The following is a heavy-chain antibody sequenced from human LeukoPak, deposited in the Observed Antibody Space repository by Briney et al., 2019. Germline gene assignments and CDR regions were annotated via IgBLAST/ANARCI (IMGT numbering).Heavy chain of an antibody. CDR2: INPSGDST. CDR3: VRHFPEFSDTWRLWTNHWFDP. CDR1: GYSFSNYY. V-gene: IGHV1-46*01. Sequence: ASVNVSCKASGYSFSNYYMHWVRQAPGQGLEWMGIINPSGDSTSYAQKFQGRVNMTRDTSTSTVYMELTSLRSEDTAVYYCVRHFPEFSDTWRLWTNHWFDPWGQGTLVTVSS. J-gene: IGHJ5*02. D-gene: IGHD3/OR15-3a*01.